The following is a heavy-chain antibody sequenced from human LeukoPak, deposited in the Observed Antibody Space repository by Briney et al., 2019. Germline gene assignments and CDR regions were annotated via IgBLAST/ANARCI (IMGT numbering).Heavy chain of an antibody. V-gene: IGHV3-21*01. J-gene: IGHJ5*02. CDR3: ARDSGVAAANDGFDP. D-gene: IGHD6-13*01. Sequence: GGPLRLPCAASGFTLRSYSMTWVRQSPGKGWEGVSSISSRSSYIYYADSVKGRFNISRDNAKNSLYLQMNSLRAEDTAVYYCARDSGVAAANDGFDPWGQGTLVTVSS. CDR1: GFTLRSYS. CDR2: ISSRSSYI.